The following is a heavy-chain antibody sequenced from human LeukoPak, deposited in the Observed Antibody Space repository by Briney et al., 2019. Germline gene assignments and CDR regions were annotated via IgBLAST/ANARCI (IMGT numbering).Heavy chain of an antibody. CDR2: IYSGGST. J-gene: IGHJ6*02. D-gene: IGHD6-6*01. CDR1: GFTVSSNY. Sequence: GGSLRLSCAASGFTVSSNYMSWVRQAPGKGLEWVSVIYSGGSTYYADSVKGRFTISRDISKNTLCLQMNSLRAEDTAVYYCARDSRSGYYYGMDVWGQGTTVTVSS. V-gene: IGHV3-66*02. CDR3: ARDSRSGYYYGMDV.